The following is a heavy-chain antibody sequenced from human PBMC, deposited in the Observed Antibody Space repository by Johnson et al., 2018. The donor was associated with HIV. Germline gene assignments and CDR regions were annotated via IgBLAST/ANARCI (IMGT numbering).Heavy chain of an antibody. J-gene: IGHJ3*01. Sequence: VQLVESGGGVVQPGGSLRLSCTASGFTFDDYGMSWVRQVPGKGLEWVSVIYTDDSIYYADSVKGSFTISRDNAKNSLYLQMNSLRAEDTAVYYCARDGPSAAVWGQGTMVTVSS. CDR2: IYTDDSI. CDR1: GFTFDDYG. CDR3: ARDGPSAAV. D-gene: IGHD6-25*01. V-gene: IGHV3-66*01.